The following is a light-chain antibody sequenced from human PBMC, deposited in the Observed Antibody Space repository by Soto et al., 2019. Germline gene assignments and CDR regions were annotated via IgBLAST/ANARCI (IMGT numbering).Light chain of an antibody. V-gene: IGKV1-39*01. Sequence: DIPMTQSPSSLSASVGDRLTITCRASQSIMSYLNWYQQKPGKAPNLLIYTASNLQSGVPSRFSGSGSGTDFTLTISSLQPEDFATYYCQQSYSTPYTFGQGTKLEIK. CDR1: QSIMSY. CDR2: TAS. J-gene: IGKJ2*01. CDR3: QQSYSTPYT.